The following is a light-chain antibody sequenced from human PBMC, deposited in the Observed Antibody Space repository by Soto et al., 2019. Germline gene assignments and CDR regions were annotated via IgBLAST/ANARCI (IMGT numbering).Light chain of an antibody. CDR2: DAS. CDR3: HQYDSFPYT. V-gene: IGKV1-33*01. J-gene: IGKJ2*01. CDR1: QDISDY. Sequence: DIQMTQSPSSLSASIGDRVTITCQASQDISDYLHWYQQKPGRAPNLLIYDASNLQTGVPSRFSGSGSGTDFIFTISSLQPEDIATYYCHQYDSFPYTFGQGTKLEIK.